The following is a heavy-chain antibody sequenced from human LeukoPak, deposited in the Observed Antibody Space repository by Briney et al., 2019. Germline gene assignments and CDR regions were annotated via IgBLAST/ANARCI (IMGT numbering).Heavy chain of an antibody. J-gene: IGHJ4*02. D-gene: IGHD3-22*01. V-gene: IGHV4-4*09. CDR2: IYTSGST. CDR1: GGSISSYY. Sequence: SETLSLTCTVSGGSISSYYWSWIRQPPGKGLEWIGYIYTSGSTNYNPSLKSRVTISVDTSKNQFSLKLSSVTAADTAVYYCASAQVGGYHYFDYWGQGTLVTVSS. CDR3: ASAQVGGYHYFDY.